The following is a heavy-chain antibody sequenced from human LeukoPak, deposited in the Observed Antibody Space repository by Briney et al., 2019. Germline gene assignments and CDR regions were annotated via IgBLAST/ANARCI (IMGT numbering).Heavy chain of an antibody. V-gene: IGHV1-2*02. D-gene: IGHD6-6*01. J-gene: IGHJ4*02. CDR2: IIPNSGDT. Sequence: VASVKVSCKASGYTLIGYYIHWVRQAPGQGLEWVGWIIPNSGDTKYAQKFQGRVTMTRDTSISTAYLELTRLRSDDTAFYYCARVEALYHLPTHWGQGTLVTVSS. CDR1: GYTLIGYY. CDR3: ARVEALYHLPTH.